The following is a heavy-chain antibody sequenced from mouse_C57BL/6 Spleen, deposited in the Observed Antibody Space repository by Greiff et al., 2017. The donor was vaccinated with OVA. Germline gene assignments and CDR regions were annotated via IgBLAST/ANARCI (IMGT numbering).Heavy chain of an antibody. Sequence: VKLMESGAELAKPGASVKLSCKASGYTFTSYWMHWVKQRPGQGLEWIGYINPSSGYTKYNQKFKDKATLTADKSSSTAYMQLSSLTYEDSAVYYCVAYDYDRAWFAYWGQGTLVTVSA. D-gene: IGHD2-4*01. CDR3: VAYDYDRAWFAY. J-gene: IGHJ3*01. CDR1: GYTFTSYW. V-gene: IGHV1-7*01. CDR2: INPSSGYT.